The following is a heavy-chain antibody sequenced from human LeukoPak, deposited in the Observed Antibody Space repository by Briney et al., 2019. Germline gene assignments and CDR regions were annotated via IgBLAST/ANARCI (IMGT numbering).Heavy chain of an antibody. CDR1: GGSFSGYY. Sequence: SETLSLTCAVYGGSFSGYYWSWIRQPPGKGLEWIGEINHSGSTNYNPSFKSRVTISVDTSKNQFSLKLSSVTAADTAVYYCARGVRITMVRGVIRWFDPWGQGTLVTVSS. J-gene: IGHJ5*02. V-gene: IGHV4-34*01. CDR2: INHSGST. CDR3: ARGVRITMVRGVIRWFDP. D-gene: IGHD3-10*01.